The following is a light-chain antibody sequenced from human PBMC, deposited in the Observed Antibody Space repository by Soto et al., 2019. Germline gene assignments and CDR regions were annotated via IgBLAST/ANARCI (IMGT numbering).Light chain of an antibody. J-gene: IGKJ4*01. CDR2: DAS. V-gene: IGKV3-15*01. Sequence: EVVMTQSPATLSVSPGERVTFSCRASQSVTTNLAWYQHKPGQSPRLLISDASTGASGIPPRFSGSGSGTEFTLTIDRLQYADFEVYYCQPYDRWPVTLRGGTKVDIK. CDR3: QPYDRWPVT. CDR1: QSVTTN.